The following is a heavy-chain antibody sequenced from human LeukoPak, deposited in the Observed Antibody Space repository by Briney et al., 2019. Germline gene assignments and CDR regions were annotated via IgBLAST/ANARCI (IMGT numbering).Heavy chain of an antibody. J-gene: IGHJ3*02. CDR1: GGSISSYY. Sequence: PSETLSLTCTVSGGSISSYYWSWIRQPAGKGLEWIGRIYTSGSTYYNPSLKSRVTISVDTSKNQFSLKLSSVTAADTAVYYCARQPTIETDYYDSSGYDDAFDIWGQGTMVTVSS. D-gene: IGHD3-22*01. CDR2: IYTSGST. V-gene: IGHV4-4*07. CDR3: ARQPTIETDYYDSSGYDDAFDI.